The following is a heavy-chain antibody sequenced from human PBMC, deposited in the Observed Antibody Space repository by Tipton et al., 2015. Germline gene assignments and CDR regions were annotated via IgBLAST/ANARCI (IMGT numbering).Heavy chain of an antibody. J-gene: IGHJ3*02. CDR1: GGSVTSGSYY. Sequence: TLSLTYTVSGGSVTSGSYYWSWIRQPPGKGLEWIGYISYTDGAHYNPALESRVTISVDTSKNQFSLTLNSVAAADTAVYYCARSDVERNTVFVFEIWGPGTMVTVSS. D-gene: IGHD3-10*01. V-gene: IGHV4-61*01. CDR2: ISYTDGA. CDR3: ARSDVERNTVFVFEI.